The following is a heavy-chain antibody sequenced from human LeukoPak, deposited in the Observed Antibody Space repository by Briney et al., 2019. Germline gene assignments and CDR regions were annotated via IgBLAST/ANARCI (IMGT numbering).Heavy chain of an antibody. V-gene: IGHV3-30-3*01. J-gene: IGHJ3*02. CDR2: ISYDGSNK. Sequence: GGSLRLSCAASGFTFSSYAKHWVRQAPGKGLEWVAVISYDGSNKYYADSVKGRFTISRDNSKNTLYLQMNSLRAEDTAMYYCATYSSGWSDVPDAFDIWGQGTMVTVSS. CDR1: GFTFSSYA. D-gene: IGHD6-19*01. CDR3: ATYSSGWSDVPDAFDI.